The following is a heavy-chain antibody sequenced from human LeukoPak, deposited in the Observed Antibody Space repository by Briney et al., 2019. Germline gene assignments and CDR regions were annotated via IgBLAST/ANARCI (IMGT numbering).Heavy chain of an antibody. D-gene: IGHD2-15*01. J-gene: IGHJ3*02. CDR1: GGSISSGDYY. Sequence: SQTLSLTCTVSGGSISSGDYYWSWIRQPPGKGLEWIGYIYYSGSTYYNPSLKSRVTISVDTSKNQFSLKLSSVTAADTAVYYCARADSQAIAFDIWGQGTMVTVSS. V-gene: IGHV4-30-4*08. CDR3: ARADSQAIAFDI. CDR2: IYYSGST.